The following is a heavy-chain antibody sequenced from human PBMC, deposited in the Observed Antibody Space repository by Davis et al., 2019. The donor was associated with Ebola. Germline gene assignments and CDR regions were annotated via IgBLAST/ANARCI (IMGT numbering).Heavy chain of an antibody. J-gene: IGHJ6*02. D-gene: IGHD2-2*02. Sequence: SLKISCAASGFTFDDYAMHWVRQAPGKGLEWVSGISWNSGSIGYADSVKGRFTISRDNAKNSLYLQMNSLRAEDTAVYYCARDLYLGSWNYYGMDVWGQGNPGHRLL. CDR2: ISWNSGSI. CDR1: GFTFDDYA. CDR3: ARDLYLGSWNYYGMDV. V-gene: IGHV3-9*01.